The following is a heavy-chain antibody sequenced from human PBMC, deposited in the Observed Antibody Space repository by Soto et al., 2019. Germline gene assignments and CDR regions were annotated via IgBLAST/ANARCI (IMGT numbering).Heavy chain of an antibody. Sequence: QITLKESGPTLVKPTQTLTLTCTFSGFSLTTSGVGVGWIRQPPGKALEWLAFIYWDDDKRYSPSLKSRLTITKDTSKNEVVLTMTNMDPVDTATHYCAHSRQLSYFGSRSSYYFYGMDVWGQGTTVTVSS. D-gene: IGHD3-10*01. CDR1: GFSLTTSGVG. CDR2: IYWDDDK. J-gene: IGHJ6*02. V-gene: IGHV2-5*02. CDR3: AHSRQLSYFGSRSSYYFYGMDV.